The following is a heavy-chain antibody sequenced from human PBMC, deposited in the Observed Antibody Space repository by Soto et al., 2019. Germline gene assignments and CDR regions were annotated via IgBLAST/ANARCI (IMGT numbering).Heavy chain of an antibody. CDR2: IYYSGST. J-gene: IGHJ3*02. V-gene: IGHV4-59*01. D-gene: IGHD2-15*01. CDR3: ARGGSGVVVAATPEFGAFDI. Sequence: PGKGLEWIGYIYYSGSTNYNPSLKSRVTISVDTSKNQFSLKLSSVTAADTAVYYCARGGSGVVVAATPEFGAFDIWGQGTMVTVSS.